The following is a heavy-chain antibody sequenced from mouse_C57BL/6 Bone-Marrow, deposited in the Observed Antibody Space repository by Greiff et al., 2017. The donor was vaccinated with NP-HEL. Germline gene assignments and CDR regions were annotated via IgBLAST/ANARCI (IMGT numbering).Heavy chain of an antibody. CDR1: GYAFSSYW. V-gene: IGHV1-80*01. CDR3: ARRADYGSSYYFDY. D-gene: IGHD1-1*01. Sequence: QVQLQQSGAELVKPGASVKISCKASGYAFSSYWMNWVKQRPGKGLEWLGQIYPGDGDTNYNGKFKGKATLTADKSSSTAYMQLSSLTSEDSAVYFCARRADYGSSYYFDYWGQGTTLTVSS. CDR2: IYPGDGDT. J-gene: IGHJ2*01.